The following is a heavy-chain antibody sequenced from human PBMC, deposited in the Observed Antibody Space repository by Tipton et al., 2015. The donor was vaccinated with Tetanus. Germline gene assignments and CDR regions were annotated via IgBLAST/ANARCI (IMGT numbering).Heavy chain of an antibody. CDR2: ISYDGSKN. CDR3: AREWTSTVTSKYDY. J-gene: IGHJ4*02. Sequence: QLVQSGGGLIQPGGSMRLYCADSGVDFSSFAMHWVRQAPGKGLEWVAVISYDGSKNNYADSVKGRFTISRDNSKNMLYLQMNSLTTEDTAVYYCAREWTSTVTSKYDYWGQGTLVTVSS. V-gene: IGHV3-30*04. D-gene: IGHD4-17*01. CDR1: GVDFSSFA.